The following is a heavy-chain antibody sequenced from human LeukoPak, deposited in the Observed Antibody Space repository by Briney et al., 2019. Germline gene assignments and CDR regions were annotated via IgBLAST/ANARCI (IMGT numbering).Heavy chain of an antibody. CDR2: IYPGGGST. D-gene: IGHD2-8*01. CDR3: ARDNDFDY. Sequence: APVKVSCKASGYTFTSYYIHWVRQAPGQGLEWMGIIYPGGGSTSYAQKLQGRVTMTRDMSTSTVYMELSSLRSEDTAVYYCARDNDFDYWGQGTLVTVSS. CDR1: GYTFTSYY. J-gene: IGHJ4*02. V-gene: IGHV1-46*01.